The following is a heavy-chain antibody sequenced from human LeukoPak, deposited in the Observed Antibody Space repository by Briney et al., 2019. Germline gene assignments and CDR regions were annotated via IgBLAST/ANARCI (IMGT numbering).Heavy chain of an antibody. J-gene: IGHJ4*02. CDR1: GFSFSAYA. Sequence: GGSLRLSCAASGFSFSAYAMYWVRQAPGKGPEWVALIRYDGINKYYGDSVKGRFTISRDNSENMLYLQMNSLRAEDTAVYYCVKTGSGWYGDYWGQGARVTVSS. CDR3: VKTGSGWYGDY. V-gene: IGHV3-30*02. D-gene: IGHD6-13*01. CDR2: IRYDGINK.